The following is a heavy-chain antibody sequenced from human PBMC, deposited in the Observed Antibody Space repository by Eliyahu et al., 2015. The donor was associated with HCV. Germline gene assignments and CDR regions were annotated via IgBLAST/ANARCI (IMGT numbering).Heavy chain of an antibody. CDR1: GGSISSSRYY. J-gene: IGHJ3*02. CDR2: IFYSGST. CDR3: ASAPINLIVMVITTNPDAFDI. Sequence: QLQLQESGPGLVKPSETLSLTCTVSGGSISSSRYYWGWIRQPPGKGLEWIGSIFYSGSTYHNPSLKSRVTISVDTSKNQFSLKLSSVTAADTAVYYCASAPINLIVMVITTNPDAFDIWGQGTMVTVSS. V-gene: IGHV4-39*01. D-gene: IGHD3-22*01.